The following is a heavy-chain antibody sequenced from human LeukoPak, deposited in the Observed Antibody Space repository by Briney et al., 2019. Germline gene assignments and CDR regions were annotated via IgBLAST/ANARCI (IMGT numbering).Heavy chain of an antibody. J-gene: IGHJ4*02. V-gene: IGHV4-59*01. CDR1: GDSISSYY. D-gene: IGHD3-22*01. CDR2: IYYSGSI. CDR3: ARENPSGYYNRPIDY. Sequence: SETLSLTCSVSGDSISSYYWSWIRQPPGKGLEWIGDIYYSGSIKYNPSLKSRVTVSVDTSKNQFSLKLSSVTAADTAIYYCARENPSGYYNRPIDYWGQGTLVTVSS.